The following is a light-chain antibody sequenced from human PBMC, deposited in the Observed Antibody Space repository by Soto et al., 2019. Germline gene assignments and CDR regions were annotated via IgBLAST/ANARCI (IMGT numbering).Light chain of an antibody. Sequence: ALTQPASVSGSPGQPLTISCTGTSSDAGGYNYVSWYQLHPGKAPKLMVYEVSNRPSGVSNLISGSKSGNTASLTISGLQAWDEADYYCSSDTSSTACVFGTGTKVTVL. CDR1: SSDAGGYNY. V-gene: IGLV2-14*01. CDR3: SSDTSSTACV. CDR2: EVS. J-gene: IGLJ1*01.